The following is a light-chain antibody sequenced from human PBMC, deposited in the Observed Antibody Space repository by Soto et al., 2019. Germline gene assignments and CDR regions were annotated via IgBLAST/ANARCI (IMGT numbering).Light chain of an antibody. V-gene: IGKV3-20*01. CDR1: QRVSSTY. CDR2: GAS. Sequence: EIVLTQSPGTLSLSPGQRATLSCRASQRVSSTYLAWYQQKPGQAPRLLIYGASNKATGIPDKFSGSGSGTDFTLTINRLEPEDFAVYYCQQYGGSPKTFGQGTKLEI. J-gene: IGKJ2*01. CDR3: QQYGGSPKT.